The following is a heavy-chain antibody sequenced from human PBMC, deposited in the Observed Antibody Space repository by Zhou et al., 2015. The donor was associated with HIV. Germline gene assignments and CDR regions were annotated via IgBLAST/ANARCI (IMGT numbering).Heavy chain of an antibody. V-gene: IGHV3-21*05. D-gene: IGHD1-7*01. CDR3: ARQLDLITGTKGRWFDP. CDR2: IGGAGNNI. Sequence: EVQMVESGGGLVQPGGSLTVFCRGSGFTFSSYGMNWLRQAPGKGLEWLSYIGGAGNNIYYGDSVKGRFSISRDNAKNALYLQMDSLRAEDTAVYYCARQLDLITGTKGRWFDPGAREPWSPSPQ. CDR1: GFTFSSYG. J-gene: IGHJ5*02.